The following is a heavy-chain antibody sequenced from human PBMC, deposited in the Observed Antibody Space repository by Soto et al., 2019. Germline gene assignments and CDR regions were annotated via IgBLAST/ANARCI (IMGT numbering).Heavy chain of an antibody. CDR3: ARGRGTYYADF. V-gene: IGHV3-74*03. CDR1: GFTFSGHW. CDR2: IDTDGSTGGT. J-gene: IGHJ4*02. D-gene: IGHD1-26*01. Sequence: EVRLVESGGALVPPGGSLRLTCEASGFTFSGHWMHWVRRAPGKGLVWVSHIDTDGSTGGTSYADSVKGRFTVSRDDSNDRLDLQMTDLRVEDRAVYYCARGRGTYYADFWGQGTMVTVSS.